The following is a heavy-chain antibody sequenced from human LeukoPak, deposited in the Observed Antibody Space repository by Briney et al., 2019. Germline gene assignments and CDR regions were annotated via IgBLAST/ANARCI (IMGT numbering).Heavy chain of an antibody. CDR1: GFSFRNYG. Sequence: PGGSLRLSCAASGFSFRNYGMHWVRQAPGKGLEWVALIWYDGSNKYYADSVKGRFTTSRDNSKNTLFLQMNSLTTEDTAVYYCARGGSALIRGDGWSDPWGQGTLVTVSS. D-gene: IGHD3-10*01. CDR3: ARGGSALIRGDGWSDP. CDR2: IWYDGSNK. J-gene: IGHJ5*02. V-gene: IGHV3-33*01.